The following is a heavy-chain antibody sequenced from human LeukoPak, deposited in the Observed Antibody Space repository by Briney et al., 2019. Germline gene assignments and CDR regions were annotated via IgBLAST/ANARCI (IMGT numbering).Heavy chain of an antibody. CDR2: INIRADET. J-gene: IGHJ2*01. V-gene: IGHV3-23*01. CDR1: GFSFSNYG. D-gene: IGHD4-11*01. Sequence: GGSLTLSCAASGFSFSNYGMSWFRQAPGKGLEWVSTINIRADETHYADSVMGRFTISRDNSKSTLALHMSNLRVEDTAVYYCARDLHRQGWYFDLWGRGTLVTVSS. CDR3: ARDLHRQGWYFDL.